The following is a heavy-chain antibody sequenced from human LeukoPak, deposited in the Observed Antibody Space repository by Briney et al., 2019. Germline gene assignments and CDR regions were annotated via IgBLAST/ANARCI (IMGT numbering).Heavy chain of an antibody. CDR3: ARGPLMTTVTTFTY. V-gene: IGHV1-2*02. CDR1: GYTFTGYY. Sequence: ASVKVSCTASGYTFTGYYMRWVRQAPGQGLEWMGWINPNSGGTNYAQKFQGRVTMTRDTSISTAYMELSRLRSDDTAVYYCARGPLMTTVTTFTYWGQGTLVTVSS. D-gene: IGHD4-17*01. CDR2: INPNSGGT. J-gene: IGHJ4*02.